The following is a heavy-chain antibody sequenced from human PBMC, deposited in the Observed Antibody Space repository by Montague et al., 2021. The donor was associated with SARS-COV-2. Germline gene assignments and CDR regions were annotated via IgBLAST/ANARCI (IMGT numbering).Heavy chain of an antibody. Sequence: SLRLSCAASGFTFSGYAMNWVRQAPGKGLEWVSAISCSGGSIYYADSVKGRFTISRGNSKNTLYLQMNSLRAEDTAVYYCAKDRRLLLCGELPDFFDFWGQGTLVTVSS. V-gene: IGHV3-23*01. CDR1: GFTFSGYA. CDR2: ISCSGGSI. D-gene: IGHD3-10*01. CDR3: AKDRRLLLCGELPDFFDF. J-gene: IGHJ4*02.